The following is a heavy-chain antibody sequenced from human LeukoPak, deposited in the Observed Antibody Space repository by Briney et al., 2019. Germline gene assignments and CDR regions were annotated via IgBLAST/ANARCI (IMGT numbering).Heavy chain of an antibody. J-gene: IGHJ4*02. V-gene: IGHV3-9*01. CDR2: ISWNSGSI. CDR3: AKVGRRIGYFDY. CDR1: GFTFDDYA. D-gene: IGHD1-26*01. Sequence: GGSLRLSCAASGFTFDDYAMHWVRQAPGKGLEWVPGISWNSGSIGYADSVEGRFTISRDNSKNTLYLQMNSLRAEDTAVYYCAKVGRRIGYFDYWGQGTLVTVSS.